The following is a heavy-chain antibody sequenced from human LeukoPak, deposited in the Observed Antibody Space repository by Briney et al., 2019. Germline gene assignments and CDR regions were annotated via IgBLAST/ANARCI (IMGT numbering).Heavy chain of an antibody. CDR1: GGSISSSNYY. Sequence: TSETLSLTCTVSGGSISSSNYYWAWIRQPPGKGLEWIANIFYTGSTYYNPSLKSRVTISIDTSKNQFSLRLNSVTATDTAVYYCARLNKPGWFDPWGQGTLVTVSS. CDR2: IFYTGST. CDR3: ARLNKPGWFDP. D-gene: IGHD1-14*01. V-gene: IGHV4-39*01. J-gene: IGHJ5*02.